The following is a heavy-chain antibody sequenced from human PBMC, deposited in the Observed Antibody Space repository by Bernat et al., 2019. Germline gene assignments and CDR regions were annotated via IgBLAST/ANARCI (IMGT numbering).Heavy chain of an antibody. CDR2: IWYDGSNK. J-gene: IGHJ4*02. CDR1: GFTFSSYG. CDR3: AREDRSSYDFWSGYYRDRCFDY. Sequence: QVQLVESGGGVVQPGRSLRLSCAASGFTFSSYGMHWVRQAPGKGLEWVAVIWYDGSNKYYADSVKGRFNISRDNSKNTLYLQMNSLRAEDTAVYYCAREDRSSYDFWSGYYRDRCFDYWGQGTLVTVSS. D-gene: IGHD3-3*01. V-gene: IGHV3-33*01.